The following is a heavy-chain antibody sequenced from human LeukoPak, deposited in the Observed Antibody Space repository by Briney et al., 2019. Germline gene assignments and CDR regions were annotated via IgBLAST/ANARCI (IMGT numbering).Heavy chain of an antibody. V-gene: IGHV1-2*02. Sequence: ASVKVSCKASGYTFTGYYMHWVRQAPGQGLEWMGWINPNSGGTNYAQKFQGRVTMTRDTSISTAYMELSRLRSDDTAVYYCARVYYYASGRLDSWGQGTLITVSS. CDR1: GYTFTGYY. CDR2: INPNSGGT. J-gene: IGHJ4*02. D-gene: IGHD3-10*01. CDR3: ARVYYYASGRLDS.